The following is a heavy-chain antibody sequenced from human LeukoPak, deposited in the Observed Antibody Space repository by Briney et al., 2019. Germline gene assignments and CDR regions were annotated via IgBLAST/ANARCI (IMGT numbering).Heavy chain of an antibody. CDR1: GFTFSSYA. D-gene: IGHD6-13*01. CDR3: AREFLAAAGTINWFDP. V-gene: IGHV3-74*01. Sequence: PGGSLRLSCAASGFTFSSYAMSWVRQAPGKGLVWVSRINGDGTIINYADSVKGRFTISRDNAKNSLYLQMNSLRAEDTALYYCAREFLAAAGTINWFDPWGQGTLVTVSS. J-gene: IGHJ5*02. CDR2: INGDGTII.